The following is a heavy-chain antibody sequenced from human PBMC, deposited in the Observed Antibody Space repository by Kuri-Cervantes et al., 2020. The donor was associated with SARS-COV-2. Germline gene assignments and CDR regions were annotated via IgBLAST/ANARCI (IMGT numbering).Heavy chain of an antibody. J-gene: IGHJ1*01. V-gene: IGHV3-48*03. CDR3: AKGILPTWGSYYFKGEYFQH. D-gene: IGHD1-26*01. CDR2: ISSSGSTI. CDR1: GFTFSSYE. Sequence: GESLKISCAASGFTFSSYELNWVRQAPGKGLEWVSYISSSGSTIYYADSVKGRFTISRDNSKNTLYLQMNSLRAEDTAVYYCAKGILPTWGSYYFKGEYFQHWGQGTLVTISS.